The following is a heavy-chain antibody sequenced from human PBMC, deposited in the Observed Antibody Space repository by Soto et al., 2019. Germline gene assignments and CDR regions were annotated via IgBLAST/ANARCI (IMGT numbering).Heavy chain of an antibody. D-gene: IGHD3-10*01. Sequence: GGSLRLSCAASGFTFSDYYMSWIRQAPGKGLEWVSIISYNGVNTYYADSVKGRFTISRDNSKNTLFLQMNSLRAEDTAVYFCAKGGLYVSGARNQFDFWGQGTLVTVSS. CDR2: ISYNGVNT. CDR3: AKGGLYVSGARNQFDF. V-gene: IGHV3-23*01. CDR1: GFTFSDYY. J-gene: IGHJ4*02.